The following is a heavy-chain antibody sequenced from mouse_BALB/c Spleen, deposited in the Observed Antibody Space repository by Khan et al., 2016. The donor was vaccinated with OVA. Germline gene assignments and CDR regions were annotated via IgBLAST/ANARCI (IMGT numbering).Heavy chain of an antibody. D-gene: IGHD2-14*01. CDR3: SRLTVRLDY. Sequence: QVQLQQSGPELVRPGVSVKISCKGSGYTFTDYGMHWVRQSPAKSLEWIGVITTYSGDTNYNQKFKGKATMTVDKSSSTAYMELARLTSEDSAIYYCSRLTVRLDYWGQGTPGTVSA. V-gene: IGHV1S137*01. CDR2: ITTYSGDT. J-gene: IGHJ4*01. CDR1: GYTFTDYG.